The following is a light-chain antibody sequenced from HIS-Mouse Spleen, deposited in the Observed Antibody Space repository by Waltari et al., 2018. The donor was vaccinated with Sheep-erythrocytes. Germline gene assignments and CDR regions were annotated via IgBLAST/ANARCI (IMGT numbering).Light chain of an antibody. J-gene: IGLJ2*01. Sequence: QSALTQPASLSGSPGQSVTISCTRTSSDVGSYNLVSWYQQHPGKATKPMIYEGSKRPSGVSNRFSGSKSGNTASLTISGLQAEDEADYYCCSYAGSSTLVFGGGTK. CDR2: EGS. V-gene: IGLV2-23*01. CDR1: SSDVGSYNL. CDR3: CSYAGSSTLV.